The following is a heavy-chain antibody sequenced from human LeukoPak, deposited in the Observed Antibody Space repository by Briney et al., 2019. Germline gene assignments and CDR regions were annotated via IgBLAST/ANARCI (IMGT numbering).Heavy chain of an antibody. J-gene: IGHJ5*02. D-gene: IGHD2-15*01. CDR1: GGTFTSYA. V-gene: IGHV1-69*13. Sequence: SVKVSCKASGGTFTSYAISWVRQAPGQGLEWMGGIIPIFGTANYAQKFQGRVTITADESTSTAYMELSSLRSEDTAVYYCARVEVASNWFDPWGQGTLVTVSS. CDR2: IIPIFGTA. CDR3: ARVEVASNWFDP.